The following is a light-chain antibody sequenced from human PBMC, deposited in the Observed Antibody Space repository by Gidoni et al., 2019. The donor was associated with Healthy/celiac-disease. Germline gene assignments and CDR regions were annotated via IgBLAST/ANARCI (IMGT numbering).Light chain of an antibody. CDR2: YDS. CDR3: QVWDSSSDHPV. J-gene: IGLJ2*01. CDR1: NIGSKS. V-gene: IGLV3-21*04. Sequence: SYVLTQPPSGSVAPGKTARITCGGTNIGSKSVHWYQQKPGQAPVLVIYYDSDRPSGIPERFSGSNSGNTATLTISRVEAGDEADYYCQVWDSSSDHPVFGGGTKLTVL.